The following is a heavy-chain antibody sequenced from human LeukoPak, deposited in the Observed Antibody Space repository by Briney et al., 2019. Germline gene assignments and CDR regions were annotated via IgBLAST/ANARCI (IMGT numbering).Heavy chain of an antibody. CDR3: ARDGVVPAAVGAFDI. V-gene: IGHV3-53*01. Sequence: PGGSLRLSCAASGFTFSSYAMSWVRQAPGKGLEWVSAIYSGGSTYYADSVKGRFTISRDNSKNTLYLQMNSLRAEDTAVYYCARDGVVPAAVGAFDIWGQGTMVTVSS. J-gene: IGHJ3*02. CDR1: GFTFSSYA. CDR2: IYSGGST. D-gene: IGHD2-2*01.